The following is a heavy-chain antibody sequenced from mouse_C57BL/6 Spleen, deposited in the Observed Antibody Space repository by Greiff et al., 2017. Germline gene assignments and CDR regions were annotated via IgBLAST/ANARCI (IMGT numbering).Heavy chain of an antibody. V-gene: IGHV1-59*01. Sequence: QVQLQQPGAELVRPGTSVKLSCKASGYTFTSYWMHWVKQRPGQGLEWIGVIDPSDSYTNYNQKFKGKATLTVDTSSSTAYMQLSNLTSEDSAVYYCARRALYWGQGTLVTVSA. J-gene: IGHJ3*01. CDR2: IDPSDSYT. CDR3: ARRALY. CDR1: GYTFTSYW.